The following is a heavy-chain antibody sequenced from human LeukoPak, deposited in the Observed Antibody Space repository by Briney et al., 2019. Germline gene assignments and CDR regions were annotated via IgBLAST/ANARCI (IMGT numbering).Heavy chain of an antibody. Sequence: DSVKGRFTISRDNSKNTLYLQMDSLRAEDTAVYYCAKGRHFVGVVAAHDVSTDAFDIWGQGTMVTVSS. V-gene: IGHV3-30*02. D-gene: IGHD2-15*01. CDR3: AKGRHFVGVVAAHDVSTDAFDI. J-gene: IGHJ3*02.